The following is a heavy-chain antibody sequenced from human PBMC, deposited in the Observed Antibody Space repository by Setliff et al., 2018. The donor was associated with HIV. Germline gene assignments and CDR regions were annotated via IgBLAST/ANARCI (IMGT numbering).Heavy chain of an antibody. CDR3: ARDRLPAEVAVSGDWFDP. CDR1: GDSFTSYG. CDR2: ISAYNDNT. J-gene: IGHJ5*02. Sequence: GPVKVSCKTSGDSFTSYGFSWVRQAPGQGLEWMGWISAYNDNTNYAQKFQGRVTMTTDASTSTAYMEVRSLRSDDTAVYYCARDRLPAEVAVSGDWFDPWGQGTLVTVSS. D-gene: IGHD5-12*01. V-gene: IGHV1-18*01.